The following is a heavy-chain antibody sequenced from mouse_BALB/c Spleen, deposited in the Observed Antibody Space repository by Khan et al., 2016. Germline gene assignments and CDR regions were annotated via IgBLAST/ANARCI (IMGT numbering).Heavy chain of an antibody. D-gene: IGHD1-1*01. CDR1: GYSFTGYY. CDR2: INPNNGGS. J-gene: IGHJ4*01. V-gene: IGHV1-18*01. CDR3: LRDAIDY. Sequence: VRLQQSGPDLVKPGASVKISCKASGYSFTGYYMYWVKQSHEKSLEWIGRINPNNGGSYSNQKFKGKAILTVDKSSSTAYMELRSLTSEDSAVYCCLRDAIDYWGQGASVTVSS.